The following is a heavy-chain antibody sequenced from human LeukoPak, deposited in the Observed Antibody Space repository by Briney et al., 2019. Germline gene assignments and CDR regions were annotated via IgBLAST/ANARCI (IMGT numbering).Heavy chain of an antibody. D-gene: IGHD3-9*01. CDR3: ARERDFLTGDYGITAFYFDY. J-gene: IGHJ4*02. CDR1: GASISTYY. V-gene: IGHV4-4*07. CDR2: VYTSGNT. Sequence: SETLSLTRTVSGASISTYYWSWIRQSAGRGLEWIGRVYTSGNTNYNPSLKSRVTMSVDTSKNQFSLKVRSVTAADMAVYYCARERDFLTGDYGITAFYFDYWGQGTLVTVSS.